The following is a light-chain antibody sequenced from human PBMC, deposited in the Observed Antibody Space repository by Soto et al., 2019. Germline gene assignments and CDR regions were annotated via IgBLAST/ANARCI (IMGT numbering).Light chain of an antibody. CDR1: QRVSSSY. V-gene: IGKV3-20*01. Sequence: LTQSPGTLSSSPGERATLSCRASQRVSSSYLACYQQKPGQDPRLLIYGASSKANGLPDRFSGSGSGTDFTLTISSLEPEDFAVYFCQRYGSSPLFTFGQGTKVEI. CDR3: QRYGSSPLFT. J-gene: IGKJ2*01. CDR2: GAS.